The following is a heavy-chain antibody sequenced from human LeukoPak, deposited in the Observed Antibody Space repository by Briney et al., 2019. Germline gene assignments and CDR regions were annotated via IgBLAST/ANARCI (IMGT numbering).Heavy chain of an antibody. J-gene: IGHJ3*02. CDR2: IIPIFGTA. D-gene: IGHD3-22*01. CDR1: GGTFSSYA. CDR3: VRDNMLDSSAPGAFDI. Sequence: ASVKVSCKASGGTFSSYAISWVRQAPGQGLEWMGGIIPIFGTANYAQKFQGRVTITADESTSTAYMELSSLRSEDTAVYYCVRDNMLDSSAPGAFDIWGQGTMVTVSS. V-gene: IGHV1-69*13.